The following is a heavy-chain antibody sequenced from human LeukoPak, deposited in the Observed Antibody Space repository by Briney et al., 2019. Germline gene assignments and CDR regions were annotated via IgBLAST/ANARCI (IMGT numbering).Heavy chain of an antibody. CDR1: GFTFSSYA. V-gene: IGHV3-23*01. J-gene: IGHJ4*02. Sequence: GGSLRLSCAASGFTFSSYAMSWVRQAPAKGLEWVSVISDSGGSTYYADSVKGRFTISRDNSKNTLYLQMDSLRAEDTAVYFCARDDSNIVATTKAFDYWGQGTLVTVSS. D-gene: IGHD5-12*01. CDR3: ARDDSNIVATTKAFDY. CDR2: ISDSGGST.